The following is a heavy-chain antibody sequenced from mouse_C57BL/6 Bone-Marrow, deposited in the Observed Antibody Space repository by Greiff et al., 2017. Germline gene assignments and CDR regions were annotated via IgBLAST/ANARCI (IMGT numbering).Heavy chain of an antibody. CDR1: GFTFSSYA. CDR2: ISDGGSYT. Sequence: EVQRVESGGGLVQPGGSLKLSCAASGFTFSSYAMSWVRQTPEKRLEWVATISDGGSYTYYPDNVKGRFTISRDNAKNNLYLQMSHLKSEDTAMYYCARVLQGAKDNWGQGTSVTVSA. J-gene: IGHJ4*01. D-gene: IGHD2-1*01. CDR3: ARVLQGAKDN. V-gene: IGHV5-4*01.